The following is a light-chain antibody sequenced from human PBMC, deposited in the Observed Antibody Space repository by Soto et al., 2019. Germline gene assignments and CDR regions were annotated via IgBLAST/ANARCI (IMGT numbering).Light chain of an antibody. V-gene: IGKV2-24*01. CDR1: QSLLHSDGETY. J-gene: IGKJ2*01. Sequence: DIVLTQTPLSSPVTLGQPASISCRSSQSLLHSDGETYLSWLQQRPGQPPRLLIYKISNRFSGGPERFSGSGAGTDFTLKNSRVEAEDVVIYYCMQATEYPPYTFGQGTKLEIK. CDR2: KIS. CDR3: MQATEYPPYT.